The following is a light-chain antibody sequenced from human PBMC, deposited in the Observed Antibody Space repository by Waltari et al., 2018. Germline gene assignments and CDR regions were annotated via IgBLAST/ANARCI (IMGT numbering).Light chain of an antibody. J-gene: IGKJ2*03. V-gene: IGKV1-33*01. CDR3: QQHDNSPYS. Sequence: DIQMTQSPSSLSASVGDSVPITCRASQGISNWLAWYQQKPGKAPKLLIYRASNLETGVPSRFSGSGSGTDFTLTISSLQPEDIATYYCQQHDNSPYSFGQGTKVEIK. CDR1: QGISNW. CDR2: RAS.